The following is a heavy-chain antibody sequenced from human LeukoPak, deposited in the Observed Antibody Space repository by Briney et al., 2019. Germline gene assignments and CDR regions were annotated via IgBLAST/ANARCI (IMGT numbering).Heavy chain of an antibody. J-gene: IGHJ3*02. CDR1: GFTFSNYA. CDR3: AKHYYDSPWNAFDI. D-gene: IGHD3-22*01. CDR2: ISGSGDST. Sequence: GGSLRLSCAASGFTFSNYAMRWVRQAPGKGLEWVSGISGSGDSTYYADSVKGRFTISRDNSKNTLYLQMNSLRAEDTAVYYCAKHYYDSPWNAFDIWGQGTMVTVSS. V-gene: IGHV3-23*01.